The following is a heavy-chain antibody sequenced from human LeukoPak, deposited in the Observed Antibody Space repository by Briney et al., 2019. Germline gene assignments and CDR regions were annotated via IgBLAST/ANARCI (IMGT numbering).Heavy chain of an antibody. J-gene: IGHJ5*02. CDR3: ARTLLRLKGFGP. CDR2: IYYSGST. CDR1: GGSISSSSYY. V-gene: IGHV4-39*01. D-gene: IGHD3-3*01. Sequence: PSETLSLTCTVSGGSISSSSYYWGWIRQPPGKGLEWIGSIYYSGSTYYNPSLKSRVTISVDTSKNQFSLKLSSVTAADTAVYYCARTLLRLKGFGPWGQGTLVTVSS.